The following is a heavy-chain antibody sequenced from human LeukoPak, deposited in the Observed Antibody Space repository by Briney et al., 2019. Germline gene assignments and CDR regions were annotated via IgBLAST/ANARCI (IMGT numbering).Heavy chain of an antibody. J-gene: IGHJ5*01. D-gene: IGHD3-22*01. CDR3: ARDLWNFYDDSGYYRDFDS. CDR1: TSR. CDR2: IGSYGGDT. V-gene: IGHV1-18*01. Sequence: ASVKVSCKATSRISWVRQAPGQGLEWMGWIGSYGGDTYYAQKFQGRVTVTTDTSTSTVYMELRSLRSDDTAVYYCARDLWNFYDDSGYYRDFDSWGQGTLVTVSS.